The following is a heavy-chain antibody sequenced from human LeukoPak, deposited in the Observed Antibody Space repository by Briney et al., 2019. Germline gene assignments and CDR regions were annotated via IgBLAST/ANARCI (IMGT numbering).Heavy chain of an antibody. CDR3: ARDGQYSTSWYDLDD. V-gene: IGHV3-7*04. CDR2: INQDGSQK. CDR1: GFTFRNYW. Sequence: GGSLRLSCEGSGFTFRNYWMNWVRQAPGKGLEWVANINQDGSQKHFVGSVKGRFTISRDNAKNSLSLQMNSLRAEDAAVYYCARDGQYSTSWYDLDDWGQGTLVTVFS. D-gene: IGHD6-13*01. J-gene: IGHJ4*02.